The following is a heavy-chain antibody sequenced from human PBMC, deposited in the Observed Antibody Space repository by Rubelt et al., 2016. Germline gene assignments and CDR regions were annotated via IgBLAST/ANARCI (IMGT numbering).Heavy chain of an antibody. Sequence: QVQLVQSGAEVKKPGASVKVSCKASGYTFTSYGISWVRQAPGQGLEWMGWISAYNGNTNYAQKLQGRVTMTTDKCTSTAYMELRSLRSDDTAVYYCARVISGVEYSSSWHFDYWGQGTLVTVSS. CDR1: GYTFTSYG. V-gene: IGHV1-18*01. CDR3: ARVISGVEYSSSWHFDY. D-gene: IGHD6-13*01. J-gene: IGHJ4*02. CDR2: ISAYNGNT.